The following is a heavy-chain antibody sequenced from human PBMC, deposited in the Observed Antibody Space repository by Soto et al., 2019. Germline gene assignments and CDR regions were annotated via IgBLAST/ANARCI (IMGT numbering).Heavy chain of an antibody. J-gene: IGHJ3*02. CDR1: GFTFDDYA. Sequence: DVQLVESGGGLVQPGGSLRLSCVVSGFTFDDYAMHWVRQVPGKGLEWVSGISWNSDNLEYADSVKGRFTISRDNAKNSLYLQMNNVRAEDTALYYCAKDSRHADSTGYYSIWGQGTMVIVS. CDR3: AKDSRHADSTGYYSI. V-gene: IGHV3-9*01. CDR2: ISWNSDNL. D-gene: IGHD3-22*01.